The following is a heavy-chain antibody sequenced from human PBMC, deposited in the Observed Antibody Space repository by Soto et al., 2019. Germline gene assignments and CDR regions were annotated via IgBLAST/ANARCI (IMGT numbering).Heavy chain of an antibody. D-gene: IGHD3-16*02. CDR1: GGSISSYY. V-gene: IGHV4-59*01. CDR3: ARGRDDYVWGSYRYHFDY. Sequence: SETLSLTCPVSGGSISSYYWSWIRQPPGKGLEWIGYIYYSGSTNYNPSLKSRVTISVDTSKNQFSLKLSSVTAADTAAYYCARGRDDYVWGSYRYHFDYWGQGTLVTVSS. J-gene: IGHJ4*02. CDR2: IYYSGST.